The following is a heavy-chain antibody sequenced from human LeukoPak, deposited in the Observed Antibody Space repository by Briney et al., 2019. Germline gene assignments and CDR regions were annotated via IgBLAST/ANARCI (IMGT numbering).Heavy chain of an antibody. CDR1: EFTFSSYS. D-gene: IGHD3-22*01. J-gene: IGHJ4*02. Sequence: GGSLRLSCAASEFTFSSYSMNWVRQAPGKGLEWVSYISSSSSTIYYADSVKGRFTISRDNAKNSLYLQMNSLRAEDTAVYYCARAGSHYDSSGYMSFDYWGQGTLVTVSS. CDR3: ARAGSHYDSSGYMSFDY. CDR2: ISSSSSTI. V-gene: IGHV3-48*01.